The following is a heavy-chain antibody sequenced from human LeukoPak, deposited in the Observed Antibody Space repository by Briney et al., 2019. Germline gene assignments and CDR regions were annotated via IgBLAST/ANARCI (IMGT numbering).Heavy chain of an antibody. CDR2: IMPSGGST. D-gene: IGHD1-14*01. J-gene: IGHJ4*02. CDR3: ARDNHKWSLDY. CDR1: GYTFSSYY. Sequence: ASVKVSCKASGYTFSSYYVHWVRQAPGQGLEWMGRIMPSGGSTIYAQKLQGRVTVTSDTSTSTVYLEESSLRSEDTAVYYCARDNHKWSLDYWGQGALVTVSS. V-gene: IGHV1-46*04.